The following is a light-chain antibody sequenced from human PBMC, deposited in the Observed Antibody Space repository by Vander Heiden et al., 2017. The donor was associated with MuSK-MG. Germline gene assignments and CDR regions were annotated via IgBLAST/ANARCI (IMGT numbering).Light chain of an antibody. CDR3: QQDGSSPRT. CDR1: QSVSSSY. CDR2: GAS. Sequence: EIVLTQSPGTLSLSPGERATLSCRASQSVSSSYLAWYQQKPGQAPRLLIYGASSRATGIPDRLPGRGPGTDFTLTISILEPQDLAVSYCQQDGSSPRTFGQGTKVEIK. J-gene: IGKJ1*01. V-gene: IGKV3-20*01.